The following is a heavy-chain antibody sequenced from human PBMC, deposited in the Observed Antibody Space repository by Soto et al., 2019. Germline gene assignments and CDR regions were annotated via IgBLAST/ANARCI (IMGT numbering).Heavy chain of an antibody. CDR3: ARGSRVVPAAMRIYYYYYYMDV. D-gene: IGHD2-2*01. CDR2: INHSGST. Sequence: PSETLSLTCAVYGGSFSGYYWSWIRQPPGKGLEWIGEINHSGSTNYNPSLKSRVTISVDTSKNQFSLKLSSVTAADTAVYYCARGSRVVPAAMRIYYYYYYMDVWGKGTTVNVSS. V-gene: IGHV4-34*01. J-gene: IGHJ6*03. CDR1: GGSFSGYY.